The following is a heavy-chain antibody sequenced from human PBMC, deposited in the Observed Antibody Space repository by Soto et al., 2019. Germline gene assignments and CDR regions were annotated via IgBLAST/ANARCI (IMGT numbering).Heavy chain of an antibody. CDR1: GFTFSSYA. CDR3: AKDTGYSSSWYGSTIDY. V-gene: IGHV3-23*01. D-gene: IGHD6-13*01. J-gene: IGHJ4*02. Sequence: GGSLRLSCAASGFTFSSYAMSWVRQAPGKGLEWVSAISGSGGSTYYADSVKGRFTISRDNSKNTLYLQMNSLRAEDTAVYYCAKDTGYSSSWYGSTIDYWGQGTLVTVSS. CDR2: ISGSGGST.